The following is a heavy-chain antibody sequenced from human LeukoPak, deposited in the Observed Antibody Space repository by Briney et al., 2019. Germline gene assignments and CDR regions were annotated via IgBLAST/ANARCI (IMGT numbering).Heavy chain of an antibody. D-gene: IGHD3-22*01. J-gene: IGHJ4*02. CDR2: ISAYNGNT. CDR1: GYTFTSYG. CDR3: ARDGYYYDSSGYYTCDY. V-gene: IGHV1-18*01. Sequence: ASVKVSCKASGYTFTSYGISWVRQAPGQGLEWMRWISAYNGNTNYAQKLQGRVTMTTDTSTSTAYMELRSLRSDDTAVYYCARDGYYYDSSGYYTCDYWGQGTLVTVSS.